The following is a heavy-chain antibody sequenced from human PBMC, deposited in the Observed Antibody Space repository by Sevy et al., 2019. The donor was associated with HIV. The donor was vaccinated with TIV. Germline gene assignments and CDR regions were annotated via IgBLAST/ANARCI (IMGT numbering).Heavy chain of an antibody. CDR3: AKDKVSCYTHCYYYMDV. CDR1: GFTFSSYG. CDR2: IRYDGSNK. J-gene: IGHJ6*03. D-gene: IGHD2-2*02. V-gene: IGHV3-30*02. Sequence: GGSLRLSCAASGFTFSSYGMHWVRQAPGKGLEWVAFIRYDGSNKYYADSVKGRFTISRDNSKNTLYLQMNSLRAEDTAVYYCAKDKVSCYTHCYYYMDVWGKGTTVTVSS.